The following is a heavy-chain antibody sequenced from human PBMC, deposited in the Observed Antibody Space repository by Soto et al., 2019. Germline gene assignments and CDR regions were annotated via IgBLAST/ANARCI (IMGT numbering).Heavy chain of an antibody. Sequence: PGGSLRLSCAASGFTFRSYWMHWVRQAPREGLVWVSRINDYGDRINYADSVKGRFTISRDDAKSELYLQMNSLRAEDTAVYYCARGVSSSSWYFSSSETPPDAFDIWGQGTMVTVSS. CDR2: INDYGDRI. V-gene: IGHV3-74*01. CDR3: ARGVSSSSWYFSSSETPPDAFDI. D-gene: IGHD6-13*01. J-gene: IGHJ3*02. CDR1: GFTFRSYW.